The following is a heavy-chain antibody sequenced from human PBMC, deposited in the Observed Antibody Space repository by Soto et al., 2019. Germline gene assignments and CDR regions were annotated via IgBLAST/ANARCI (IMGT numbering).Heavy chain of an antibody. CDR2: IAFDGSDE. CDR3: ANGLYSFGSSYFES. D-gene: IGHD3-3*01. J-gene: IGHJ4*02. CDR1: GFTFSSFG. Sequence: QVQLVESGGGVVQPGRSLRLSCVVSGFTFSSFGMHWVRQAPGKGLEWVAVIAFDGSDEYYGDSVKGRFSISRDNSKSTLYLQMNSLRPEDAAAYYCANGLYSFGSSYFESWGQGTLVTVSS. V-gene: IGHV3-30*18.